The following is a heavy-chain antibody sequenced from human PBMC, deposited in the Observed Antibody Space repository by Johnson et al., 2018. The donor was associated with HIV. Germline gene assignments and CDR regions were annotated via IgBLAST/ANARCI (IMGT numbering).Heavy chain of an antibody. CDR2: ISYDGSNK. V-gene: IGHV3-30*04. CDR3: ARSRAAYYYDSSGYYSAFDI. J-gene: IGHJ3*02. D-gene: IGHD3-22*01. Sequence: QVQLVESGGGVVQPGRSLRLSCAASGFTFSSYAMHWVRQAPGKGLEWVAVISYDGSNKYYADPVKGRFTISRDNSKNTLYLQMNSLRAEDTAVYYCARSRAAYYYDSSGYYSAFDIWGQGTMVTVSS. CDR1: GFTFSSYA.